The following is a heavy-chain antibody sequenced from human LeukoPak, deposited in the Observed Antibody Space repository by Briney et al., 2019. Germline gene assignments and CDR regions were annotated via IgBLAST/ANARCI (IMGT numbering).Heavy chain of an antibody. J-gene: IGHJ4*02. CDR3: ARQKGIAVAGYYFDY. CDR2: IYYSGST. V-gene: IGHV4-39*01. CDR1: GGSISSSSYY. Sequence: SETLSPTCTVSGGSISSSSYYWGWIRQPPGKGLEWIGSIYYSGSTYYNPSLKSRVTISVDTSKNQFSLKLSSVTAADTAVYYCARQKGIAVAGYYFDYWGQGTLVTVSS. D-gene: IGHD6-19*01.